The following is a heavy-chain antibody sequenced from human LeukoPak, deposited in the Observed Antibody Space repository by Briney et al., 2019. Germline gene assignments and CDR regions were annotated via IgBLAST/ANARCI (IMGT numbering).Heavy chain of an antibody. CDR3: ARHFVRSGSYWADY. V-gene: IGHV4-38-2*01. CDR2: IYHSGST. J-gene: IGHJ4*02. CDR1: GYSISSGYY. D-gene: IGHD1-26*01. Sequence: SETLSLTCAVSGYSISSGYYWGWIRQPPGKGLEWIGIIYHSGSTYYNPSLKSRVTISVDTSNNQFSLRVTSVTAADTAVYYCARHFVRSGSYWADYWGQGTLVTVSS.